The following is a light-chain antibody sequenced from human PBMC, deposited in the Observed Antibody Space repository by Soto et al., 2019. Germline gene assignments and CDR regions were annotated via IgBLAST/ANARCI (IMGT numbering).Light chain of an antibody. V-gene: IGLV2-14*01. J-gene: IGLJ1*01. CDR3: NLYTTSSTRV. Sequence: QSALTQPASVSGSPGQTITISCTGTSGDVGDYNFVSWYQQHPGKAPKRMIYDVSHPPSGVSNRFSGSKAGNTAYLTISGLQAEDEADYYCNLYTTSSTRVFVTGTQVNVL. CDR2: DVS. CDR1: SGDVGDYNF.